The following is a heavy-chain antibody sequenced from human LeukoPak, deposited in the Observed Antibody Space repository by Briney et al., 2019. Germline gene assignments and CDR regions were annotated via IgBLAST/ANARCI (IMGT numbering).Heavy chain of an antibody. J-gene: IGHJ3*02. CDR1: GFTFSSYA. Sequence: PGGSLRLSCAASGFTFSSYAMHWVRQAPGKGLEWVAVISYDGSNKYYADSVKGRFTISRDNSKNTLYLQMNSLRAEDTAVYYCARDYDFWSGYWGVGKELGNDAFDIWGQGTMVTVSS. CDR2: ISYDGSNK. CDR3: ARDYDFWSGYWGVGKELGNDAFDI. D-gene: IGHD3-3*01. V-gene: IGHV3-30-3*01.